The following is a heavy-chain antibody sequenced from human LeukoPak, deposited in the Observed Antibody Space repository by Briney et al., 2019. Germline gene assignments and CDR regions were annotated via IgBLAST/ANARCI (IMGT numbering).Heavy chain of an antibody. V-gene: IGHV4-4*07. CDR3: ARDHFWSGYLYGMDV. CDR2: IYTSGST. D-gene: IGHD3-3*02. Sequence: SETLSLTCTVSGGSISSYYWSWIRQPAGKGLEWIGRIYTSGSTNYNPPLKSRVTMSVDTSKNQFSLKLSSVTAADTAVYYCARDHFWSGYLYGMDVWGQGTTVTVSS. J-gene: IGHJ6*02. CDR1: GGSISSYY.